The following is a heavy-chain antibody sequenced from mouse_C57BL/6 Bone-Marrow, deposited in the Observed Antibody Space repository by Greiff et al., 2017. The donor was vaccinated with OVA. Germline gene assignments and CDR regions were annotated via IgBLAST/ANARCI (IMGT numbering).Heavy chain of an antibody. CDR2: IYPRSGNP. CDR1: GYTFTSYG. J-gene: IGHJ3*01. V-gene: IGHV1-81*01. D-gene: IGHD2-3*01. CDR3: ARDDGYYGWFAY. Sequence: QVHVKQSGAELARPGASVKLSCKASGYTFTSYGISWVKQRTGQGLEWIGEIYPRSGNPYYNEKFKGKATLTADKSSSTAYMELRSLTSEDSAVYFCARDDGYYGWFAYWGQGTLVTVSA.